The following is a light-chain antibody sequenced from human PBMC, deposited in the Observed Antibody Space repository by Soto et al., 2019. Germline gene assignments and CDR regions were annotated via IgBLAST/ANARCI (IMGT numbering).Light chain of an antibody. Sequence: DIQMTQSPSTLSASVGDRVTITCRASQSISSWLAWYQQKPGKAPKVMIYKASSLESGVPSRFSGYGSGTEFTITISSLQPDDFATYYGQQYNSSPWTFGQGTEVEMK. V-gene: IGKV1-5*03. CDR1: QSISSW. CDR3: QQYNSSPWT. CDR2: KAS. J-gene: IGKJ1*01.